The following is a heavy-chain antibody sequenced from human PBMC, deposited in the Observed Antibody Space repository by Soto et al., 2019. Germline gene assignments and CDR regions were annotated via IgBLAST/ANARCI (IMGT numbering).Heavy chain of an antibody. J-gene: IGHJ4*02. Sequence: PGESLKISCKGVGYKFGSAWIGWVRQMPGKGLEWMGIIKPGTSDIRYSPSCRGHVTISADEAVSTAYLQWSSLKASDTAMYYCARSPGGGYFDWSLYYFDYWGQGTLVTVSS. CDR2: IKPGTSDI. D-gene: IGHD3-9*01. CDR3: ARSPGGGYFDWSLYYFDY. V-gene: IGHV5-51*01. CDR1: GYKFGSAW.